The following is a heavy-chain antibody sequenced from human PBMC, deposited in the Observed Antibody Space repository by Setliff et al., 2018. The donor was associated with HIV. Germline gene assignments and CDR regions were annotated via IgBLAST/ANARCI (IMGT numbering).Heavy chain of an antibody. J-gene: IGHJ4*02. Sequence: PGGSLRLSCATSGFTFSNAWMNWVRQAPGKGLEWVSSISPDSTYIYYADSVKGRFTISRDNAENSLYLQMNSLTAEDTAVYYCARALSYSGWRTQYFDCWGQGTLVTVSS. CDR3: ARALSYSGWRTQYFDC. V-gene: IGHV3-21*04. CDR2: ISPDSTYI. D-gene: IGHD6-19*01. CDR1: GFTFSNAW.